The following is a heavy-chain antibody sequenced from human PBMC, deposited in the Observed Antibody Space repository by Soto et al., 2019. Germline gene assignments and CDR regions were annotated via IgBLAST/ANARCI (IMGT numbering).Heavy chain of an antibody. CDR2: VYPSDSDV. CDR3: ARHSYYYDSSGYPYDAFDI. Sequence: GESLKSSCQGTAYRFSSSWIVPVRQEPGKGLSWLGNVYPSDSDVRYSPAVEGQVTISADNCINTAYLQLLNLKASDTAIYYCARHSYYYDSSGYPYDAFDIWGQGTTVTVS. V-gene: IGHV5-51*01. CDR1: AYRFSSSW. J-gene: IGHJ3*02. D-gene: IGHD3-22*01.